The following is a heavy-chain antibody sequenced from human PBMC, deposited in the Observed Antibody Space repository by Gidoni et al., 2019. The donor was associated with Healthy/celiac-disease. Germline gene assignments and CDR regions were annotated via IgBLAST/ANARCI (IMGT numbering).Heavy chain of an antibody. D-gene: IGHD2-2*01. CDR2: IYYSGST. CDR1: VVALSSSSYY. J-gene: IGHJ5*02. Sequence: QLQLQESGPGLVKPSETLSLTCTVSVVALSSSSYYWGWIRQPPGKGLEWMGSIYYSGSTYYNPSLKSRVTRSVDTSKNQFSPKLSSVTAADTAVYYCASHGWYGVVPATGWFDPWGQGTLVTVSS. CDR3: ASHGWYGVVPATGWFDP. V-gene: IGHV4-39*01.